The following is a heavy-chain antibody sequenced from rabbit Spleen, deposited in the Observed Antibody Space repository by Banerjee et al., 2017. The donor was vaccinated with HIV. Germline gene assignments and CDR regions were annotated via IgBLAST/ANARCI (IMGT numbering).Heavy chain of an antibody. V-gene: IGHV1S40*01. CDR1: GLSFISSYY. CDR3: ARDLTGVIGWNFGW. D-gene: IGHD1-1*01. J-gene: IGHJ4*01. CDR2: IYADGSGST. Sequence: QSLGESGGGLVKTGASLTLTCTASGLSFISSYYMCWVRQAPGKGLECSACIYADGSGSTYYASWAKGRFTISKTSSTTVTLQMPTLTAADTTTYFCARDLTGVIGWNFGWWGPGTLVTVS.